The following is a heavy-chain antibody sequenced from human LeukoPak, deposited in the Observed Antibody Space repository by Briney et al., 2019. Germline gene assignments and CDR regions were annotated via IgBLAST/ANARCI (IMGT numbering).Heavy chain of an antibody. J-gene: IGHJ5*02. CDR2: IYPGDSDT. CDR3: ERAPTVTWRGVNWFDP. CDR1: GYSFTSYW. Sequence: GESLKISCKGSGYSFTSYWIGWVRQMPGKGLEWMGIIYPGDSDTRYSPSFQGQVTISADKSISTAYLQWSSLKASDTAMYYCERAPTVTWRGVNWFDPWGQGTLVTVSS. V-gene: IGHV5-51*01. D-gene: IGHD4-11*01.